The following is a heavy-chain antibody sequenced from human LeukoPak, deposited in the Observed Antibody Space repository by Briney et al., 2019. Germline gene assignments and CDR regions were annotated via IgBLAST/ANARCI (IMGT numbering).Heavy chain of an antibody. V-gene: IGHV4-39*07. D-gene: IGHD1-1*01. J-gene: IGHJ6*03. CDR1: GGSISSSSYY. CDR2: IYYSGST. Sequence: SETLSLTCTVSGGSISSSSYYWGWIRQPPGKGLEWIGSIYYSGSTYYNPSLKSRVTISVDASKNQFSLKLSSVTAADTAVYYCARDVARRGTYYYYYYMDVWGKGTTVTVSS. CDR3: ARDVARRGTYYYYYYMDV.